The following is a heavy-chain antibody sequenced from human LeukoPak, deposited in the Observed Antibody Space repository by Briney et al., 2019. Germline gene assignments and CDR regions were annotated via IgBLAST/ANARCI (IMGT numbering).Heavy chain of an antibody. Sequence: GGSLRLSCAASGFTFSSYWMGWVRQAPGKGLEWVASIKQDGSEKYYVDSVKGRFAISRDNAKNSLYLQVNSLRAEDTAVYYCARQYTREKKIGIAVAGTNWFDPWGQGTLVTVSS. D-gene: IGHD6-19*01. V-gene: IGHV3-7*01. CDR2: IKQDGSEK. J-gene: IGHJ5*02. CDR3: ARQYTREKKIGIAVAGTNWFDP. CDR1: GFTFSSYW.